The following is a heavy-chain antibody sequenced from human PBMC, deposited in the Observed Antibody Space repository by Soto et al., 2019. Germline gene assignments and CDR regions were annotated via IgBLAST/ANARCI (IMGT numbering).Heavy chain of an antibody. CDR3: ARMEIAAAGYYYYYGMDV. D-gene: IGHD6-13*01. V-gene: IGHV2-70*01. CDR1: GFSLSTSGMC. CDR2: IDWDDDK. Sequence: SGPTLVNPTQPLTLTCTFSGFSLSTSGMCVSWIRQPPGKALEWLALIDWDDDKYYSTSLKTRLTISKDTSKNQVVLTMTNMDPVDTATYYCARMEIAAAGYYYYYGMDVWGQGTTVTVSS. J-gene: IGHJ6*02.